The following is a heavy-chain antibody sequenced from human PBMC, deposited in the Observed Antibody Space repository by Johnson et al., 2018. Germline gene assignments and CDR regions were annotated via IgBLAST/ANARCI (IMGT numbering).Heavy chain of an antibody. D-gene: IGHD3-22*01. V-gene: IGHV3-11*01. J-gene: IGHJ6*02. CDR1: GFTFSDYY. CDR3: AKDRGYYDSSGYYPWDYYYYGMDV. CDR2: ISSSGSTI. Sequence: QVQLVESGGGLVKPGGSLRLSCAASGFTFSDYYMSWIRQAPGKGLEWVSYISSSGSTIYYADSVKGRVTISRDNAKNSLYLQMNSLRAEDTAVYYCAKDRGYYDSSGYYPWDYYYYGMDVWGQGTTVTVSS.